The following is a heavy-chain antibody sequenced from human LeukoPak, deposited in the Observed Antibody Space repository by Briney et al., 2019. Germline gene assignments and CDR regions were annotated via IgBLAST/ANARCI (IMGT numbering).Heavy chain of an antibody. CDR3: TYTYDSTGYYPGTCDY. Sequence: PGGSLRLSCAASGFTFRSYWMSWVRQAPGKGLEWVANINQGGSVQYYMDSVKGRFTISRDDAKNSLYVQMNSLRDEDTTVYYCTYTYDSTGYYPGTCDYWGQGTLVTVSS. CDR2: INQGGSVQ. J-gene: IGHJ4*02. D-gene: IGHD3-22*01. V-gene: IGHV3-7*01. CDR1: GFTFRSYW.